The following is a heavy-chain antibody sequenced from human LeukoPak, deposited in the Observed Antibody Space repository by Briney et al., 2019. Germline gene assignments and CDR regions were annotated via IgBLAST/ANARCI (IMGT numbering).Heavy chain of an antibody. D-gene: IGHD3-10*01. Sequence: PSETLSLTCAVYGGSFSGYYWSWIRQPPGKGLEWIGEINHNGSTNYNPSLKSRVTISVDTSKNQFSLKLSSVTAADTAVYYCARERRGGPLNYYGSGMNWFDPWGQGTLVTVSS. CDR1: GGSFSGYY. CDR3: ARERRGGPLNYYGSGMNWFDP. J-gene: IGHJ5*02. CDR2: INHNGST. V-gene: IGHV4-34*01.